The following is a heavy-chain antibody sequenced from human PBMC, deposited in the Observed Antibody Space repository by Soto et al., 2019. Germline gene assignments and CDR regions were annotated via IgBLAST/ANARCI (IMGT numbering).Heavy chain of an antibody. CDR2: IYYSGST. CDR1: GGSISSGGYY. V-gene: IGHV4-31*03. CDR3: ARDKYYGAQFDY. Sequence: SETLSLTCTVSGGSISSGGYYWSWIRQHPGKGLEWIGYIYYSGSTYYNPSLKSRVTISVDTSKNQVSLKLSSVTAADTAVYSCARDKYYGAQFDYWGQGTLVTVSS. D-gene: IGHD3-3*01. J-gene: IGHJ4*02.